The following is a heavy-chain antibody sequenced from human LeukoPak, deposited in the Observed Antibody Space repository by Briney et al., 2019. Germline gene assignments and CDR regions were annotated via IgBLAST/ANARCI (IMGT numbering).Heavy chain of an antibody. Sequence: PGGSLTLSCSPSAPTLSRHGTHWVRQAPGEGLEWVAFIWYDATEKYYANSVKGRFTVSRDKSKNTMYLQMNSLRAEDTAVYYCSRGSGRVVRGDAMDVWGQGTTVSVFS. CDR1: APTLSRHG. V-gene: IGHV3-33*01. CDR3: SRGSGRVVRGDAMDV. CDR2: IWYDATEK. D-gene: IGHD2-8*02. J-gene: IGHJ6*02.